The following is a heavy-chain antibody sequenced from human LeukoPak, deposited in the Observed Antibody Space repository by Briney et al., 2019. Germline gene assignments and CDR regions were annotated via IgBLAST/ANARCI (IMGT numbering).Heavy chain of an antibody. CDR1: GGSFSGYY. J-gene: IGHJ4*02. V-gene: IGHV4-34*01. CDR3: ARDGISGWHLDS. D-gene: IGHD6-19*01. Sequence: PSETLSLTCAVYGGSFSGYYWSWIRQPPGRGLEWIGEINHSGSTNYNPSLKSRVTISVDTSKNQFSLKLSSVTAADTAVYYCARDGISGWHLDSWGQGTLVTVSS. CDR2: INHSGST.